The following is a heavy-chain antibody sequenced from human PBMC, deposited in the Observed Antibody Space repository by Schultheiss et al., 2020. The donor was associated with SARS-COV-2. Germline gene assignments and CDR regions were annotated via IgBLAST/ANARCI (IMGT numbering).Heavy chain of an antibody. CDR3: ASSGLYST. D-gene: IGHD3-10*01. CDR2: INHSGST. V-gene: IGHV4-39*01. J-gene: IGHJ5*02. Sequence: SETLSLTCTVSGGSISSSSYYWSWIRQPPGKGLEWIGEINHSGSTNYNPSLKSRVTISVDTSKNQFSLKLSSVTAADTAVYYCASSGLYSTWGQGTLVTVSS. CDR1: GGSISSSSYY.